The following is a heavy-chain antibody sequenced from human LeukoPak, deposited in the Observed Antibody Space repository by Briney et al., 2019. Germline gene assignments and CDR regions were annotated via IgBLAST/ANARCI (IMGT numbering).Heavy chain of an antibody. D-gene: IGHD3-3*01. CDR2: IIPILGIA. J-gene: IGHJ4*02. V-gene: IGHV1-69*04. Sequence: SVTVSCKASGGTFSIYAISWGRQPHGQGLEWMGRIIPILGIANNAQTFQGRGTITADKSTSTPYMELRSLRTEDTAVYYCSSSFGSGTKQRGGGYFDYWGQGTLVTVSS. CDR3: SSSFGSGTKQRGGGYFDY. CDR1: GGTFSIYA.